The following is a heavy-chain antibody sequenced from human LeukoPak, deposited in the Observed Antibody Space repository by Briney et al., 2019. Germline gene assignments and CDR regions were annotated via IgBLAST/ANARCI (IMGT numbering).Heavy chain of an antibody. Sequence: ASVKVSCKVSGYTLTELSMHWVRQAPGKGLEWMGGFDPEDGETIYAQKFQGRVTMTEDTSTDTAYMELSSLRSEDTAVYYCATLRSGWPYYYYGMDVRGQGTTVTVSS. D-gene: IGHD6-19*01. CDR2: FDPEDGET. CDR3: ATLRSGWPYYYYGMDV. J-gene: IGHJ6*02. CDR1: GYTLTELS. V-gene: IGHV1-24*01.